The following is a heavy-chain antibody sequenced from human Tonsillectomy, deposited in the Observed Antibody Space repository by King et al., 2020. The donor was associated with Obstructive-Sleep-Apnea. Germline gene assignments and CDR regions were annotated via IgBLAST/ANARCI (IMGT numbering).Heavy chain of an antibody. CDR1: GYSCTSYW. D-gene: IGHD6-6*01. Sequence: VQLVESGAEVKKPGESLRISCMGSGYSCTSYWISWVRQMPGKGLEWMGRIDPSDSYTNDSPSFQVHGTISAYKSISTAYLQWSSLKASDTAMYYCARLKYSSSSYFDYWGQGTLVTVSS. CDR2: IDPSDSYT. CDR3: ARLKYSSSSYFDY. V-gene: IGHV5-10-1*01. J-gene: IGHJ4*02.